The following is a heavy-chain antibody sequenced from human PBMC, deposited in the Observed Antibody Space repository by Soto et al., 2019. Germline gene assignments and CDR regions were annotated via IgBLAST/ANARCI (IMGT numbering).Heavy chain of an antibody. D-gene: IGHD1-26*01. CDR1: VYTFTGYY. CDR3: ARVLGDSGSYPTNPVDYYGMDV. Sequence: ASVKVSCKASVYTFTGYYMHWVRQAPGQGLEWMGWINPNSGGTNYAQKFQGWVTMTRDTSISTAYMELSMLRSDATAVYYCARVLGDSGSYPTNPVDYYGMDVWGQGTTVTVSS. J-gene: IGHJ6*02. V-gene: IGHV1-2*04. CDR2: INPNSGGT.